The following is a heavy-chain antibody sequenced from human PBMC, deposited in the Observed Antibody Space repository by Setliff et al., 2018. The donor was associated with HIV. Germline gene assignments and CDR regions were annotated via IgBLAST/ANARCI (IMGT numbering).Heavy chain of an antibody. CDR3: ASWGRARRANYNFWSGSSWFDP. V-gene: IGHV4-31*03. J-gene: IGHJ5*02. CDR2: IFYNGST. D-gene: IGHD3-3*01. CDR1: GGSIGSGGSY. Sequence: SETLSLTCTVSGGSIGSGGSYWSWIRQHPGKGLEWIGNIFYNGSTYYDPSLKSRITISVDTSKNQFSLNLRSVTAADTAVYYCASWGRARRANYNFWSGSSWFDPWGQGILVTVPQ.